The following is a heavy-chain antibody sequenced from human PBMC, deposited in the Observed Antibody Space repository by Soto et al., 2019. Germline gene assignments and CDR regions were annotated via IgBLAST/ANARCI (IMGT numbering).Heavy chain of an antibody. J-gene: IGHJ3*02. CDR2: IYYSGST. CDR3: ARSPRWMITYHPGAFDI. V-gene: IGHV4-39*01. CDR1: GGSISSSSYY. D-gene: IGHD3-16*01. Sequence: QLQLQESGPGLVKPSETLSLTCTVSGGSISSSSYYWGWIRQPPGKGLEWIGSIYYSGSTYYNPSLKSRVTISVDTSKNQFSLKLSSVTAADTAVYYCARSPRWMITYHPGAFDIWGQGTMVTVSS.